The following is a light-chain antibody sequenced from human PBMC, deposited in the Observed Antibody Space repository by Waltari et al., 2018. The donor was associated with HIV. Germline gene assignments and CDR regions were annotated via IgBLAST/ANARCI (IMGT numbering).Light chain of an antibody. CDR2: DAS. Sequence: EILLTQSPGTLSLSPGERATLSCRASQSVDSYLAWYQQKPGQAPRLLILDASNRATGIPARFSGSGSGTDFTLTITSLEPEDFAVYYCQQRRSWPITFGQGTRLEIK. CDR1: QSVDSY. V-gene: IGKV3-11*01. J-gene: IGKJ5*01. CDR3: QQRRSWPIT.